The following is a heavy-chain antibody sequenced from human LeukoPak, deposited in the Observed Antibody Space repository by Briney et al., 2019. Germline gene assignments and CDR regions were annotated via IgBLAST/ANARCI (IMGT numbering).Heavy chain of an antibody. Sequence: GASVKVSFKASGYTFTIYYMHWVRQAPGQGLEWMGIINPSGGSTSYAQKFQGRVTMTRDTSTSTVYMELSSLRSEDTAVYYCARADCSSTSCYPSDYWGQGTLVTVSS. V-gene: IGHV1-46*01. CDR1: GYTFTIYY. J-gene: IGHJ4*02. D-gene: IGHD2-2*01. CDR2: INPSGGST. CDR3: ARADCSSTSCYPSDY.